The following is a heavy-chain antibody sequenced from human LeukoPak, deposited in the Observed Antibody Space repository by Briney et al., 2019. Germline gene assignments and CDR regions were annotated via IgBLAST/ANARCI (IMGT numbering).Heavy chain of an antibody. CDR1: GFTFSDYG. J-gene: IGHJ6*02. Sequence: GGSLRLSCAASGFTFSDYGIHWVRQAPGQGLEWVALIWYDGSKKYYADSVKGRFTISRDNTKNTLYLQLNSLRADDTAVYYCARDGYSSGWYRRRGMDVWGQGTTVTVSS. CDR2: IWYDGSKK. CDR3: ARDGYSSGWYRRRGMDV. D-gene: IGHD6-19*01. V-gene: IGHV3-33*01.